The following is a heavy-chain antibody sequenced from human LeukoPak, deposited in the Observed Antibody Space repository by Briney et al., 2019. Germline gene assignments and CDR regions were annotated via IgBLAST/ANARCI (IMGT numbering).Heavy chain of an antibody. Sequence: SETLSLTCTVSGGSISSGGYYWSWIRQPPGKGLEWIGYIYHSGSTYYNPSLKSRVTISVDRSKNQFSLKLSSVTAADTAVYYCARRIVATIPYFGYWGQGTLVTVSS. CDR3: ARRIVATIPYFGY. CDR2: IYHSGST. D-gene: IGHD5-12*01. V-gene: IGHV4-30-2*01. J-gene: IGHJ4*02. CDR1: GGSISSGGYY.